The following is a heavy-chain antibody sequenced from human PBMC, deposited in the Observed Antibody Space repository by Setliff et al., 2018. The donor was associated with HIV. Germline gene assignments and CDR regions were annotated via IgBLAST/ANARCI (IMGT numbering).Heavy chain of an antibody. CDR1: GYTLTNYC. CDR2: FNPSGGST. Sequence: GASVKVSCKASGYTLTNYCIHWVRQAPGQGLEWLGMFNPSGGSTAYAQKFQGRVTMTRDTSTTTVYMDLSGLRSDDTAVYYCARDRTAGYNYEYGYWGQGTLVTVSS. J-gene: IGHJ4*02. V-gene: IGHV1-46*01. D-gene: IGHD1-1*01. CDR3: ARDRTAGYNYEYGY.